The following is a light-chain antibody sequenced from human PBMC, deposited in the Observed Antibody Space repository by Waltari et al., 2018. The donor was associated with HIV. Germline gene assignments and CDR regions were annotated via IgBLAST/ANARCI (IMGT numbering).Light chain of an antibody. Sequence: QSLLTQSPSASGTPGQRVNISCFGTSSNIGSRSVNWYQHVPGTPHKLLIFSNTERPSGVPDRFSGSKSGTSASLAISGLHSQDEADYYCSAWDVTLNGLVFGGGTRLSVL. CDR1: SSNIGSRS. J-gene: IGLJ2*01. CDR2: SNT. V-gene: IGLV1-44*01. CDR3: SAWDVTLNGLV.